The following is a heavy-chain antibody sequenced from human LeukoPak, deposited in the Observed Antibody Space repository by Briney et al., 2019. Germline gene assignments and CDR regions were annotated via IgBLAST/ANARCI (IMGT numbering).Heavy chain of an antibody. CDR3: ARAAVDTAMLNYFDY. CDR2: INHSGST. D-gene: IGHD5-18*01. Sequence: SETLSLTCAVYGGSFSGYYWSWIRQPPGKGLEWIGEINHSGSTNYNPSLKSRVTISVDTSKNQFSLKLSSVTAADMAVYYCARAAVDTAMLNYFDYWGQGTLVTVSS. CDR1: GGSFSGYY. J-gene: IGHJ4*02. V-gene: IGHV4-34*01.